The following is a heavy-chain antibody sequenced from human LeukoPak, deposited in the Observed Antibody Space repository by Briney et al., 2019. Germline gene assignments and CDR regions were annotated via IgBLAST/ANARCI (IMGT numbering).Heavy chain of an antibody. V-gene: IGHV1-18*01. J-gene: IGHJ6*03. Sequence: ASVKVSCKASGYTFTSYGISWVRQATGQGLEWMGWISAYNGNTNYAQKLQGRVTMTTDTSTSTAYMELRSLRSDDTAVYYCARVTYGSGSYYYNTYYYYYYMDVWGKGTTVTISS. CDR1: GYTFTSYG. D-gene: IGHD3-10*01. CDR2: ISAYNGNT. CDR3: ARVTYGSGSYYYNTYYYYYYMDV.